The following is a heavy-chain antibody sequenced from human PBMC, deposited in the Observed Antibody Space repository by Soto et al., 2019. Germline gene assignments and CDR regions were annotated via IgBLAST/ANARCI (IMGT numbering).Heavy chain of an antibody. CDR3: ARQRGNYSPMGYFDS. V-gene: IGHV5-51*01. CDR2: IFPGNSDP. CDR1: GFSFTNYW. D-gene: IGHD1-7*01. Sequence: GESLTISCKGSGFSFTNYWIVWVRQMPGKGLEWMGIIFPGNSDPRYGPSFQGQVTISVDKSVNTAYLQWTSLEASDTAMYFCARQRGNYSPMGYFDSWGQGTMVTVSS. J-gene: IGHJ4*02.